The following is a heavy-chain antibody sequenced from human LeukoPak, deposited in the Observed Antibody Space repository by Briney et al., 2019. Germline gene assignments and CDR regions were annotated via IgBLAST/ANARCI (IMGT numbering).Heavy chain of an antibody. CDR3: AADPYCSGGSCRDY. Sequence: GASVKVSCKASGFTFTSSVMQWVRQARGQRLEWIGWIVVGSGNTNYAQKFQERVTITRDMSTSTAYMELSSLRSEDTAVYYCAADPYCSGGSCRDYWGQGTLVTVSS. D-gene: IGHD2-15*01. J-gene: IGHJ4*02. CDR2: IVVGSGNT. V-gene: IGHV1-58*02. CDR1: GFTFTSSV.